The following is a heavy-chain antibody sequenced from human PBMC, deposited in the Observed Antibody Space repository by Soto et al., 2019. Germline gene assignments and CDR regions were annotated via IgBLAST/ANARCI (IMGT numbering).Heavy chain of an antibody. J-gene: IGHJ4*02. V-gene: IGHV3-23*01. CDR2: IRGGGDTT. CDR3: AKGRGGSGSLTPRVDF. D-gene: IGHD3-10*01. Sequence: EVQLLESGGGLVQPGGSLRLSCAASGFTFNNYAMTWFRQVPGRGLRWASAIRGGGDTTSYADSVKGRFTVPRDGSKNTLYLQMSSLRAEDTALYYCAKGRGGSGSLTPRVDFWGQGTLVTVSS. CDR1: GFTFNNYA.